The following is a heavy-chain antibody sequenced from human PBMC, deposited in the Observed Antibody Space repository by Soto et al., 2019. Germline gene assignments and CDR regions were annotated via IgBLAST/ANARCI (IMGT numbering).Heavy chain of an antibody. Sequence: EVQLVKSGGGLVQPGGSLRLSCAASGFTFSTYWLSWVRPAPGKGQEWWANIKQTGSEKSEVDSVKDRFTISRDNAQNSLYLQMNSLRAEDTAVYYCARDRDGRSTRIIYYYYYMDVWGKGTTVTVSS. CDR2: IKQTGSEK. CDR3: ARDRDGRSTRIIYYYYYMDV. D-gene: IGHD2-2*01. V-gene: IGHV3-7*01. CDR1: GFTFSTYW. J-gene: IGHJ6*03.